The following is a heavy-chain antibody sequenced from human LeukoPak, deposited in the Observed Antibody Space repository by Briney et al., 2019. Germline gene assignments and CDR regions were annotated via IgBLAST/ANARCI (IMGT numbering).Heavy chain of an antibody. J-gene: IGHJ4*02. Sequence: SETLSLTRAVYGGSFSGYYWSWIRQPPGKGLEWIGEINHSGSTNYNPSLKSRVTISVDTSKNQFSLKLSSVTAADTAVYYCASEENCSSTSCYAYWGQGTLVTVSS. V-gene: IGHV4-34*01. CDR3: ASEENCSSTSCYAY. CDR2: INHSGST. D-gene: IGHD2-2*01. CDR1: GGSFSGYY.